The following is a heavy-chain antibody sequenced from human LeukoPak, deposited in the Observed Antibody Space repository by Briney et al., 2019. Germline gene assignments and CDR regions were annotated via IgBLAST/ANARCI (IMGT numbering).Heavy chain of an antibody. CDR1: GYTFDSYW. V-gene: IGHV5-51*01. CDR3: ARLGCSGTSCYLDY. D-gene: IGHD2-2*01. Sequence: GESLKISCKASGYTFDSYWIGWVRQVPGKGLEWMGITYPADSDTRYRPSFQGQVTISADRSISTAYLQWSGLKASDTAMYYCARLGCSGTSCYLDYWGQGTLVTVSS. CDR2: TYPADSDT. J-gene: IGHJ4*02.